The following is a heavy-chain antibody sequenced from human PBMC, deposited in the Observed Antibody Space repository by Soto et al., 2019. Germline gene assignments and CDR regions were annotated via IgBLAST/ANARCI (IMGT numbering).Heavy chain of an antibody. CDR3: ARGSNWYIY. CDR2: IYYSGNT. Sequence: KPSETLSLTCTVSGGSMSSYYWNWIRQPPGKGLEWIGYIYYSGNTNYNPSLRGRVSMSLDTSKTQFSLNLTSVTAADTAVYYCARGSNWYIYWGQGTLVTVSS. CDR1: GGSMSSYY. D-gene: IGHD6-13*01. V-gene: IGHV4-59*01. J-gene: IGHJ4*02.